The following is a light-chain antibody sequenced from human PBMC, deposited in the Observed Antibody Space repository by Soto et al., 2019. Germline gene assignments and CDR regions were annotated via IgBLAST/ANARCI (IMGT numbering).Light chain of an antibody. J-gene: IGKJ5*01. CDR2: AAS. V-gene: IGKV1-9*01. Sequence: DIQMTQSPSSLSASVGDRVTITCRASQGISTYLNCYQQKPGKAPKLLIYAASTLESGVPSRFSATVSGTEFSLTITSLQPEDFATYYCQQLFDSPITFGQGTRLEIK. CDR3: QQLFDSPIT. CDR1: QGISTY.